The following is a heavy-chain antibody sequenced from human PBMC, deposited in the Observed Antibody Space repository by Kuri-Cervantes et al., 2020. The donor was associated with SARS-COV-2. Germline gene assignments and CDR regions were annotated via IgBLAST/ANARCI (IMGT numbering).Heavy chain of an antibody. CDR3: ARAFWGGDKWLAPKEHAFDI. CDR2: IIPIFGTA. CDR1: VGTFSSYA. V-gene: IGHV1-69*13. J-gene: IGHJ3*02. Sequence: SSVKVSCKASVGTFSSYAISWVRQAPGQGLEWMGRIIPIFGTAKYAQKFQGRVTITADESPSTAYMELSSLRSEDTAVYYCARAFWGGDKWLAPKEHAFDIWGQGTMVTVSS. D-gene: IGHD6-19*01.